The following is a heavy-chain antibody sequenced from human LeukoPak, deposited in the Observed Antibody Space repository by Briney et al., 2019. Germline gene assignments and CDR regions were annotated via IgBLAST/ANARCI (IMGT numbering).Heavy chain of an antibody. V-gene: IGHV3-23*01. CDR3: ARDTWIQLWLPDY. D-gene: IGHD5-18*01. CDR1: GFTFSNYA. CDR2: ISGSGGST. J-gene: IGHJ4*02. Sequence: GGSLRLSCAASGFTFSNYAMSWVRQAPGKGLEWVSGISGSGGSTYYADSVKGRFTISRDNSKNTLYLQVNSLRVEDTAVYYCARDTWIQLWLPDYWGQGTLVTVSS.